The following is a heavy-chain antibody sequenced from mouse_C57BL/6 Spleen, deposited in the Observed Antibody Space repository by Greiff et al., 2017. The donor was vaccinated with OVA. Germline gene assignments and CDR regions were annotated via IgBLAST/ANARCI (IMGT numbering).Heavy chain of an antibody. J-gene: IGHJ3*01. Sequence: EVKLVESGGGLVKPGGSLKLSCAASGFTFSSYAMSWVRPTPEKRLEWVATISDGGSYTYYPANVQGRFTISRDNAQNHLYLQLSHLQSEDTAMYYCAREGGRASWFAYWGEGTRVTVAA. CDR3: AREGGRASWFAY. D-gene: IGHD3-3*01. CDR2: ISDGGSYT. CDR1: GFTFSSYA. V-gene: IGHV5-4*01.